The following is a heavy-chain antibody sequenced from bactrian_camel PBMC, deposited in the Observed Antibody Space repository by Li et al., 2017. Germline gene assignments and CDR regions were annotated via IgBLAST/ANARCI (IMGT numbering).Heavy chain of an antibody. CDR3: AAELRAGDCRIYEYRN. Sequence: HVQLVESGGGSVQAGGSLRLSCVGSPYTYSNYCMGWFRQAPGKEREWVAGIHSRGRTSYADSPQGRFTISNDIAKKTVHLQMNSLKPEDTAQYYCAAELRAGDCRIYEYRNWGQGTQVTVS. V-gene: IGHV3S53*01. CDR1: PYTYSNYC. CDR2: IHSRGRT. D-gene: IGHD4*01. J-gene: IGHJ4*01.